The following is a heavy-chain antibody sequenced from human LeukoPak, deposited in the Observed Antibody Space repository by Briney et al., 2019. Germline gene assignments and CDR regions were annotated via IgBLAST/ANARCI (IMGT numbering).Heavy chain of an antibody. CDR3: ARGIVGAINNWFDP. CDR1: GGSISSSSYY. J-gene: IGHJ5*02. V-gene: IGHV4-39*07. CDR2: IYYSGST. D-gene: IGHD1-26*01. Sequence: SETLSLTCTVSGGSISSSSYYWGWLRQPPGKGLEWIGSIYYSGSTYYNPSLKSRVTISVDTSKNQFSLKLSSVTAADTAVYYCARGIVGAINNWFDPWGQGTLVTVSS.